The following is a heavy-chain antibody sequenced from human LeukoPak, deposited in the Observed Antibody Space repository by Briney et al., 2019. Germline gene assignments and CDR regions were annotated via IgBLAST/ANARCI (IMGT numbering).Heavy chain of an antibody. CDR3: AMGTSCLDFDY. CDR1: GFTFSSYA. V-gene: IGHV3-30-3*01. J-gene: IGHJ4*02. D-gene: IGHD2-2*01. Sequence: PGRSLRLSCAASGFTFSSYAMHWVRQAPGKGLEWVAVISYDGSNKYYADSVKGRFTISRDNSKNSLYLQMNSLRAEDTAVYYCAMGTSCLDFDYWGQGTLVTVSS. CDR2: ISYDGSNK.